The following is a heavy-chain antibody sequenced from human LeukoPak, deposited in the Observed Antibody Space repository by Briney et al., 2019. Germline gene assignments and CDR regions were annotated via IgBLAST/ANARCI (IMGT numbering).Heavy chain of an antibody. Sequence: PGGSLRLSCAVSGFAFSSYAMSWVRQAPGKGLEWVSAITSSGGDTYYTDSVRGRFTASRDNSKNTLYLQMNSLRAEDTAVYYCAKLIPPVDCSRTSCYGFDYWGQGTLVTVSS. CDR1: GFAFSSYA. D-gene: IGHD2-2*01. CDR3: AKLIPPVDCSRTSCYGFDY. V-gene: IGHV3-23*01. CDR2: ITSSGGDT. J-gene: IGHJ4*02.